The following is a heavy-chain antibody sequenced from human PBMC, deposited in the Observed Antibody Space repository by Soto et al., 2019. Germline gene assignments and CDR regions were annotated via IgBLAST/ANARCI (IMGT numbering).Heavy chain of an antibody. CDR1: GFTFSSYG. J-gene: IGHJ4*02. Sequence: QVQLVESGGGVVQPGRSLRLSCAASGFTFSSYGMHWVRQAPGKGLEWVAVIWYDGSNKYYADSVKGRFTISRDNSKNTLYLQMNSLRAEDTAVYYCARATYDSSGYQLSDYWGQGTLVTVSS. D-gene: IGHD3-22*01. CDR2: IWYDGSNK. V-gene: IGHV3-33*01. CDR3: ARATYDSSGYQLSDY.